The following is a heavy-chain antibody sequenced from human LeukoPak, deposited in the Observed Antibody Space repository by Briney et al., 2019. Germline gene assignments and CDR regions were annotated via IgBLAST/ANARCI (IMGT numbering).Heavy chain of an antibody. CDR2: ISWNSGSI. D-gene: IGHD5-18*01. J-gene: IGHJ3*02. CDR3: AKDSSYGYQFDAFDI. CDR1: GFTVSSNY. Sequence: PGGSLRLSCAVSGFTVSSNYMSWVRQAPGKGLEWVSGISWNSGSIGYADSVKGRFTISRDNAKNSLYLQMNSLRAEDTALYYCAKDSSYGYQFDAFDIWGQGTMVTVSS. V-gene: IGHV3-9*01.